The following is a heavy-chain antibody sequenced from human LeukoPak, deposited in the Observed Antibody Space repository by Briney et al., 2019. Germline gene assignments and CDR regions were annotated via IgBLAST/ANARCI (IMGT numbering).Heavy chain of an antibody. Sequence: GASVKVSCKASGYTFTGYYMHWVRQAPGQGLEWMGWINPNSGGTNYAQRFQGWVTMTRDTSTSTAYMELSRLRSDDTAVYYCARGRRSRYDSSGYYFGNWFDPWGQGTLVTVSS. D-gene: IGHD3-22*01. V-gene: IGHV1-2*04. CDR1: GYTFTGYY. CDR2: INPNSGGT. J-gene: IGHJ5*02. CDR3: ARGRRSRYDSSGYYFGNWFDP.